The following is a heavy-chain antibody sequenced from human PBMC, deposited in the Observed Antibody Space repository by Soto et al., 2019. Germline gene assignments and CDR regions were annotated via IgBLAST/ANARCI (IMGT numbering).Heavy chain of an antibody. V-gene: IGHV3-48*01. CDR3: ARDLSWGSNWYYYMDV. D-gene: IGHD7-27*01. Sequence: EVQLVESGGGLVQPGGALRLSCATSGFILSDCAINWVRQAPGKGLEWVSYISSSSSVIDYADSVNGRFTVSRDNARNSLYLQMNSLRAEDTAVYYCARDLSWGSNWYYYMDVWGKGTTVTVSS. CDR1: GFILSDCA. J-gene: IGHJ6*03. CDR2: ISSSSSVI.